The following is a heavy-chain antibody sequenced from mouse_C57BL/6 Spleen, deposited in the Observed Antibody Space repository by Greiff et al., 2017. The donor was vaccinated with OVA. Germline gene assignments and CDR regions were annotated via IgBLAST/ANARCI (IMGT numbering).Heavy chain of an antibody. CDR2: IYPGSGST. V-gene: IGHV1-55*01. D-gene: IGHD2-4*01. J-gene: IGHJ4*01. Sequence: QVQLQQPGAELVKPGASVKMSCKASGYTFTSYWITWVKQRPGQGLEWIGDIYPGSGSTNYNEKFKSKATLTVDTSSSTAYMQLSSLTSEDSAVYYCARRGDYDGDYYAMDYWGQGTSVTVSS. CDR3: ARRGDYDGDYYAMDY. CDR1: GYTFTSYW.